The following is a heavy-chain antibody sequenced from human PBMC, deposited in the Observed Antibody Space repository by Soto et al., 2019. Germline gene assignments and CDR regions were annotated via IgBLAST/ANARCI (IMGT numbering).Heavy chain of an antibody. CDR1: GYSFTSYW. CDR3: PRPFSDWNDFGAFAI. J-gene: IGHJ3*02. CDR2: IYPGDSDT. Sequence: PGVSLKICCKGAGYSFTSYWSGWVRQMPGKGLEWMGIIYPGDSDTRYSPSFQGQVTISAAKSISTAYLQWSSLKASDTAMYYCPRPFSDWNDFGAFAIRGQGTIVTVSS. V-gene: IGHV5-51*01. D-gene: IGHD1-1*01.